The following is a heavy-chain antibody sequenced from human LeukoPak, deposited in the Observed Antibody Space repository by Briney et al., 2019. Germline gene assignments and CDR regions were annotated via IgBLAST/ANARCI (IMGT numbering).Heavy chain of an antibody. CDR1: GYTFTSYG. J-gene: IGHJ5*02. V-gene: IGHV1-18*01. D-gene: IGHD1/OR15-1a*01. CDR3: ARRGNTWPFNWFDP. Sequence: ASVKVSCKASGYTFTSYGISWVRQAPGQGLEWVGWINTYNGDTIYAQKLQGRITMATDTSTSTAYMELRSLRSDDTAVYYCARRGNTWPFNWFDPWGQGTLVTVSS. CDR2: INTYNGDT.